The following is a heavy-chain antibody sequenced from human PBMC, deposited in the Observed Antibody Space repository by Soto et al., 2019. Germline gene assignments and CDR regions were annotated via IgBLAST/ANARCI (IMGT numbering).Heavy chain of an antibody. CDR3: ARGKGMEENYYYYGLDI. Sequence: ASVKVSGKASGYTFTTHAMHWVRQDPGQSLEWMGWINGGTGQTKHSQRFQRRVNITRDTSASTAYMDLSSLRSEDTAVYYCARGKGMEENYYYYGLDIWGQGTTVTVSS. V-gene: IGHV1-3*01. D-gene: IGHD1-1*01. CDR1: GYTFTTHA. CDR2: INGGTGQT. J-gene: IGHJ6*02.